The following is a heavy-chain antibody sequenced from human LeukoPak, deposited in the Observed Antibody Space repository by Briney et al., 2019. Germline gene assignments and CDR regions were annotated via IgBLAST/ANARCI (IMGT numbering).Heavy chain of an antibody. CDR3: ARDRALGGGAFDI. V-gene: IGHV4-39*07. J-gene: IGHJ3*02. Sequence: SETLSLTCSVSDGSISSSSYFWGWIRQPPGKGLEWIGSSYYSGGTYYNPSLKSRVTLSLDTSKNRFSLKLSSVAAADTALYYCARDRALGGGAFDIWGQGTMVTASS. CDR1: DGSISSSSYF. CDR2: SYYSGGT. D-gene: IGHD2-15*01.